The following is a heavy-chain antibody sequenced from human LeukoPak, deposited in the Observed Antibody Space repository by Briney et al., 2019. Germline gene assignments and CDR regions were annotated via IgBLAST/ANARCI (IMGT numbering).Heavy chain of an antibody. CDR1: GYTFTSYA. CDR3: ARAMQSYSSGWYEPVVDY. J-gene: IGHJ4*02. Sequence: ASVKVSCKAPGYTFTSYAMHWVRQAPGQRLEWMGWINAGNGNTKYSQEFQGRVTITRDTSASTAYMELSSLRSEDMAVYYCARAMQSYSSGWYEPVVDYWGQGTLVTVSS. V-gene: IGHV1-3*03. CDR2: INAGNGNT. D-gene: IGHD6-19*01.